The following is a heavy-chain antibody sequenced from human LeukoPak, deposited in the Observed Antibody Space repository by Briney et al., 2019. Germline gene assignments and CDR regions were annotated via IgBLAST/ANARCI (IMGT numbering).Heavy chain of an antibody. J-gene: IGHJ4*02. CDR3: AGRIAVAGFDY. D-gene: IGHD6-19*01. CDR2: IYYSGST. CDR1: GGSISSGGYY. V-gene: IGHV4-39*07. Sequence: SETLSLTCTVSGGSISSGGYYWSWIRQPPGMGLEWIGSIYYSGSTYYNPSLKSRVTISVDTSKNQFSLKLSSVTAADTAVYYCAGRIAVAGFDYWGQGTLVTVSS.